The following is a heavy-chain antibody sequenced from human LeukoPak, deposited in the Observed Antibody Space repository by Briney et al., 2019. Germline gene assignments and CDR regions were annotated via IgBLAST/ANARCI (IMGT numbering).Heavy chain of an antibody. CDR3: ARLDVPLTESSSYFHH. D-gene: IGHD3-9*01. CDR1: GFTFDDYG. J-gene: IGHJ1*01. V-gene: IGHV3-20*04. CDR2: INWNGGST. Sequence: GGSLRLSCAASGFTFDDYGMSWVRQAPGKGLEWVSGINWNGGSTGYADSVKGRFTISRDNSKNTLYLQMNSLRAEDTAVYYCARLDVPLTESSSYFHHWGQGTLVTVSS.